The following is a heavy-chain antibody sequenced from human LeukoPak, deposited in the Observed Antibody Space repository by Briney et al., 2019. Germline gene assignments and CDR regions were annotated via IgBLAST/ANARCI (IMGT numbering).Heavy chain of an antibody. CDR1: GFPFSSYG. D-gene: IGHD6-13*01. Sequence: PGRSLRLSCVASGFPFSSYGMHWVRQAPGKGLEWVAVIWSVGGAEYYADSVKGRFTISRDNSKNTLYLQMNSLRAEDTAVYYRAKGQNSYSSSWPTPDYWGQGTLVTVSS. J-gene: IGHJ4*02. CDR2: IWSVGGAE. V-gene: IGHV3-33*06. CDR3: AKGQNSYSSSWPTPDY.